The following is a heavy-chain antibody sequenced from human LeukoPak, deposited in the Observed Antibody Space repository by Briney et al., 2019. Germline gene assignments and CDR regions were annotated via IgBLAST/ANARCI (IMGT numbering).Heavy chain of an antibody. CDR2: IGSSGSTV. CDR3: ARDTLEYSNSPDALDI. J-gene: IGHJ3*02. V-gene: IGHV3-48*03. D-gene: IGHD4-23*01. CDR1: GFTFSAYE. Sequence: PGGSLRLSCAASGFTFSAYEMNWVRQAPGKGLEWVSYIGSSGSTVYYADSVKGRFTISRDNDKNSLYMQMESLRDEDTAIYYCARDTLEYSNSPDALDIWGQGTMVTVSS.